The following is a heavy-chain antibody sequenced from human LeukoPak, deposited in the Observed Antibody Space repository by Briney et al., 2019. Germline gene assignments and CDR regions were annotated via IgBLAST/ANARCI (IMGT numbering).Heavy chain of an antibody. D-gene: IGHD6-13*01. V-gene: IGHV3-11*06. CDR1: GFTFSDYY. Sequence: GRSLRLSCAASGFTFSDYYMSWIRQAPGKGLEWVSYISSSSSYTNYADSVKGRFTITRDNAKNSLYLQMNSLGAEDTAVYYCARDVAAAGIWFDPWGQGTLVTVSS. J-gene: IGHJ5*02. CDR2: ISSSSSYT. CDR3: ARDVAAAGIWFDP.